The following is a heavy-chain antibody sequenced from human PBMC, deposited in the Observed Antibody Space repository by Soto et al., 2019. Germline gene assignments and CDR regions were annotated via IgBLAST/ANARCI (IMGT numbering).Heavy chain of an antibody. Sequence: SETLSLTCTVSGGSISSYYWSWIRQPAGKGLEWIGRIYTSGSTNYNPSLKSRVTMSVDTSKNQFSLKLSSVTAADTAVYYCARGQLAVAGTARVGYYYSGMDVWGQGTTVTVSS. J-gene: IGHJ6*02. V-gene: IGHV4-4*07. CDR1: GGSISSYY. D-gene: IGHD6-19*01. CDR2: IYTSGST. CDR3: ARGQLAVAGTARVGYYYSGMDV.